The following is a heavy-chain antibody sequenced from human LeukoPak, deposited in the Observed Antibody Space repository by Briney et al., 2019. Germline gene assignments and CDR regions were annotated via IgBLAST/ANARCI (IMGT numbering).Heavy chain of an antibody. D-gene: IGHD2-2*01. CDR1: GGSISSSSYY. CDR2: IYYSGST. J-gene: IGHJ5*02. CDR3: ATKANSKYCSSTSCHPWFDP. V-gene: IGHV4-39*01. Sequence: SETLSLTCTVPGGSISSSSYYWGWIRQPPGKGLEWIGSIYYSGSTYYNPSLKSRVTISVDTSKNQFSLKLSSVTAADTAVYYCATKANSKYCSSTSCHPWFDPWGQGTLVTVSS.